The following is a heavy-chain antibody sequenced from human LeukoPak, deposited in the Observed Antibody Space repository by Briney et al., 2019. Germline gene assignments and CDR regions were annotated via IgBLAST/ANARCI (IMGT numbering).Heavy chain of an antibody. J-gene: IGHJ5*02. CDR1: GGSISSDDYY. CDR2: ISYRGNS. CDR3: ARGLFGEPGNWFDP. Sequence: SQTLSLTCTVSGGSISSDDYYWGCIRQPPGKGLEWIGYISYRGNSYYNPSLRNRVTISVDTSKNQFSLKLSSATVADTAVYYCARGLFGEPGNWFDPWGQGTLVTVSS. V-gene: IGHV4-30-4*01. D-gene: IGHD3-10*02.